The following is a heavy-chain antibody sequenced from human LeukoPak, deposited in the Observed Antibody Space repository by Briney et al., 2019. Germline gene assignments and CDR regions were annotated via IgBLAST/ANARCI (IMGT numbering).Heavy chain of an antibody. D-gene: IGHD2-2*01. V-gene: IGHV4-34*01. CDR3: ARGRGQRYCSSTSCYVSWFDP. J-gene: IGHJ5*02. Sequence: SETLSLTCAVYGGSFSGYYWSWIRQPPGKGLEWIGEINHSGSTNYNPSLKSRVTVSVDTSKNQFSLKLSSVTAADTAVYYCARGRGQRYCSSTSCYVSWFDPWGQGTLVTVSS. CDR2: INHSGST. CDR1: GGSFSGYY.